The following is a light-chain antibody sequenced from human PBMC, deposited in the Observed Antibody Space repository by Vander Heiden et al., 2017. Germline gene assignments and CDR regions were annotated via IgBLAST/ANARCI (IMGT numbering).Light chain of an antibody. CDR3: VLYMGRGIWV. J-gene: IGLJ3*02. CDR2: NTN. V-gene: IGLV8-61*01. CDR1: SGSVSITYY. Sequence: QTEVTQEPSFSVSPGGTVTLTCGLSSGSVSITYYPTWYQQTPGQAPRTLIYNTNTRSSGVPDRFSGSILGNKAALTITGAQADDESDYYCVLYMGRGIWVFGGGTKLTVL.